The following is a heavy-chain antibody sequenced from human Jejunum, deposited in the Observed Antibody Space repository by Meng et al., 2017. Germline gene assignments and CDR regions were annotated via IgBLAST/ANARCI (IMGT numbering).Heavy chain of an antibody. J-gene: IGHJ5*02. CDR3: ARALYSYDSWFDP. V-gene: IGHV4-39*01. CDR2: IYYNGKS. D-gene: IGHD5-18*01. Sequence: QLQLQESGPGLVKPSETLSLSCTVSGGSISSRSYYWVWIRQSPGKGLEWIGQIYYNGKSYYNPSLKSRVTMSVDTSRSQFSLNLNTVTAADTAVYYCARALYSYDSWFDPWGQGTLVTVSS. CDR1: GGSISSRSYY.